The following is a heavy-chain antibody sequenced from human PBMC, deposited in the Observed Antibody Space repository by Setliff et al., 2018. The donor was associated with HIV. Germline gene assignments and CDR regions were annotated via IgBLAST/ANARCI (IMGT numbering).Heavy chain of an antibody. CDR1: GGSVSSVNYY. CDR3: ARQSTTSRDFDS. J-gene: IGHJ4*02. V-gene: IGHV4-30-4*08. Sequence: SETLSLTCSVSGGSVSSVNYYWSWIRQPPGKGLEWIGFVSYTGTTRYSPSLRSRISISIDASKNKFSLQLSSVTAADTAVYYCARQSTTSRDFDSWGQGTLVTSPQ. D-gene: IGHD2-2*01. CDR2: VSYTGTT.